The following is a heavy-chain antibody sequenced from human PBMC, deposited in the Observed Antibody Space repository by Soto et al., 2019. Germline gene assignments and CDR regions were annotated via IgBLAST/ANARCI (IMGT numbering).Heavy chain of an antibody. D-gene: IGHD3-10*01. V-gene: IGHV1-18*01. CDR3: AREYGAGSRFGY. Sequence: QVQLVQSGAEVKKPGASVKVSCKASGYTFTSYGISWVRQAPGQGLEWMGWISAYNGNTNYAQKLQGRVTMTPHTSTSTAYMELLSLRSAGTAVYSCAREYGAGSRFGYRGQGTLVTVAS. J-gene: IGHJ4*02. CDR1: GYTFTSYG. CDR2: ISAYNGNT.